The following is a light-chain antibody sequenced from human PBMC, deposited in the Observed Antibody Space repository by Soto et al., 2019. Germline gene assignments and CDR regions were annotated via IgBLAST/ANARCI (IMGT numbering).Light chain of an antibody. V-gene: IGKV1-17*01. Sequence: IQMTQSPSSLSASVGDTVTVTCRASQGIRNYLNWFQQKPGKAPKRLISVASTLQSGVPSRFSGSGSGTDFTLTISSLHPEDSATYYCLQHNTYPYTFGQGTKVDIK. CDR3: LQHNTYPYT. CDR1: QGIRNY. J-gene: IGKJ2*01. CDR2: VAS.